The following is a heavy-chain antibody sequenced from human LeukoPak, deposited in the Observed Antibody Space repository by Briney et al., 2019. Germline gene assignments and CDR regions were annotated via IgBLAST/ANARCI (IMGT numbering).Heavy chain of an antibody. CDR3: ARSSLWTTIVTEAAFDY. Sequence: GGSLRLSCAASGFTVSGDYMSWVRQAPGKGLEWVSVIFGAATTYYADSVKGRFTISRDNSKNTLYLQMNSLRAEDTAVYYCARSSLWTTIVTEAAFDYWGQGTLVIVSS. V-gene: IGHV3-53*05. CDR1: GFTVSGDY. D-gene: IGHD4-11*01. CDR2: IFGAATT. J-gene: IGHJ4*02.